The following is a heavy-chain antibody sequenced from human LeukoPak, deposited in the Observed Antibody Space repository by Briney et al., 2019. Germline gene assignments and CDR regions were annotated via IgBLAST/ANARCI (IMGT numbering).Heavy chain of an antibody. Sequence: ASVKVSCKASNYTFASYGLSWVRQAPGQGLQWVGWISPHDGNTDYAQRFQARVTMSIDKATRTVYMDLKRLRLDDTAVYYCVRVWPPNAVDRGMSYSYFNALDVWGQGTTVIVSS. CDR1: NYTFASYG. CDR3: VRVWPPNAVDRGMSYSYFNALDV. CDR2: ISPHDGNT. D-gene: IGHD1-1*01. J-gene: IGHJ6*02. V-gene: IGHV1-18*01.